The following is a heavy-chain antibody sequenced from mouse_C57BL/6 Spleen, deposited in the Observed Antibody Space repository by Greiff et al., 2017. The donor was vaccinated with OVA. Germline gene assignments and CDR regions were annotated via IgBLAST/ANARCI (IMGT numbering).Heavy chain of an antibody. CDR3: ARSGAYGSSWDY. V-gene: IGHV1-64*01. D-gene: IGHD1-1*01. CDR1: GYTFTSYW. J-gene: IGHJ2*01. CDR2: IHPNSGST. Sequence: QVQLQQSGAELVKPGASVKLSCKASGYTFTSYWMHWVKQRPGQGLEWIGMIHPNSGSTNYNEKFKSKATLTVDKSSSTAYMQLSSLTSEDSAVYYCARSGAYGSSWDYWGQGTTLTVSS.